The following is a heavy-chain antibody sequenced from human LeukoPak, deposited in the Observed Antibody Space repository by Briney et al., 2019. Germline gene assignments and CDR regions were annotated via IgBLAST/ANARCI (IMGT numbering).Heavy chain of an antibody. CDR3: ATASIAARPFSSQAAPDY. CDR2: FDPEDGET. Sequence: ASVKVSCKVSGYTLTELSMHWVRQAPGKGLEWMGGFDPEDGETIYAQKFQGRVTMTEDTSTDTAYMELSSLRSEDTAVYYCATASIAARPFSSQAAPDYWGQGTLVTVSS. J-gene: IGHJ4*02. V-gene: IGHV1-24*01. D-gene: IGHD6-6*01. CDR1: GYTLTELS.